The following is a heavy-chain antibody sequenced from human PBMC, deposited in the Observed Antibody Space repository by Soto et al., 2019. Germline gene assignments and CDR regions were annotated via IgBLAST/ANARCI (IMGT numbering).Heavy chain of an antibody. D-gene: IGHD3-22*01. J-gene: IGHJ4*02. CDR3: AKVTYYYDTSVYYYFDY. Sequence: GGSLRLSCVASGFTFSSYAMSWVRQAPGKGLEWVSTISGSGGGSTYYADSVKGRSTISRDNSKNTLYLQMNSLRAEDTAVYYCAKVTYYYDTSVYYYFDYWGQG. V-gene: IGHV3-23*01. CDR2: ISGSGGGST. CDR1: GFTFSSYA.